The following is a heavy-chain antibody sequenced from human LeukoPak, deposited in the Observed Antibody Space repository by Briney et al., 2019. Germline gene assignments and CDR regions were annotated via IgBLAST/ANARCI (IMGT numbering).Heavy chain of an antibody. CDR2: IYPGDSDT. V-gene: IGHV5-51*01. D-gene: IGHD4-17*01. Sequence: RGESLKISCKGSGYSFTSYWIGLVRQMPGKGLGWMGIIYPGDSDTRYSPSFRGQVTISADKSISTAYLQWSSLKASDTAMYYCAREDGDYPLLAFDDWGQASLVTVSS. CDR3: AREDGDYPLLAFDD. CDR1: GYSFTSYW. J-gene: IGHJ4*02.